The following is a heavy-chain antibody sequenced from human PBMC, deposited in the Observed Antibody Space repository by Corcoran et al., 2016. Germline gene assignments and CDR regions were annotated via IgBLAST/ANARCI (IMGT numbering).Heavy chain of an antibody. CDR3: AGCRGTFGSGSYYHTYIDY. Sequence: QVQLQQWGAGLLKPSETLSLTCAVDGGSFSGYYWSWIRQPPGKGLEWIGEINHSGSNNYNPSLKSRVTIAVDTSTNQFSLKLSSVTAADTAGAYCAGCRGTFGSGSYYHTYIDYWGQGTLVTVSS. D-gene: IGHD3-10*01. V-gene: IGHV4-34*01. J-gene: IGHJ4*02. CDR2: INHSGSN. CDR1: GGSFSGYY.